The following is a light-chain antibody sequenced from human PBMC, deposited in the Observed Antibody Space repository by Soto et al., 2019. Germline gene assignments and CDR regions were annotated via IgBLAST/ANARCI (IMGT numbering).Light chain of an antibody. CDR1: QSINTY. V-gene: IGKV1-39*01. J-gene: IGKJ2*01. CDR2: GTS. Sequence: DIQMTQSPSSLSASVADRVTITCRASQSINTYLNWYQHKPGKAPKLLIYGTSSLQSGVPSRFSGSGSGTDFTLTISSLQPEDFATYYCQQSDSAPYTFGQGTKVEIK. CDR3: QQSDSAPYT.